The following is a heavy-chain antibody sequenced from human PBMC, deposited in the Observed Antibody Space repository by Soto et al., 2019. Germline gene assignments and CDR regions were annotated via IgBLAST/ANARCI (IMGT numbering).Heavy chain of an antibody. Sequence: GESLKISCKGSGYSFTSYWIGWVRQMPGKGLERMGIIYPGDSDTRYSPSFQGQATISADKSISTAYLQWSSLKASDTAMYYCARQSSSSWYAHDAFDIWGQGTMVTVSS. J-gene: IGHJ3*02. D-gene: IGHD6-13*01. CDR1: GYSFTSYW. CDR2: IYPGDSDT. V-gene: IGHV5-51*01. CDR3: ARQSSSSWYAHDAFDI.